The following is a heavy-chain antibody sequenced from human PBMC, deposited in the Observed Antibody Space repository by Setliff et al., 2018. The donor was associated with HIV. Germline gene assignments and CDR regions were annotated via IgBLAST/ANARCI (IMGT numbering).Heavy chain of an antibody. CDR1: GFTFSSYA. V-gene: IGHV3-33*08. J-gene: IGHJ5*01. CDR2: MWYDGSKK. Sequence: PGESLKISCAASGFTFSSYAMHWVRQAPGKGLQWVAVMWYDGSKKYYADSVKGRFTISRDNSKNTLYLQMNSLRAEDTAVYYCARAPESGSFDSWGQGTLVTVSS. CDR3: ARAPESGSFDS. D-gene: IGHD1-26*01.